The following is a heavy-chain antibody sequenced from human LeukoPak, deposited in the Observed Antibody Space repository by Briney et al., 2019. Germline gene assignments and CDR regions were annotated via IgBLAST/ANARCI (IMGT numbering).Heavy chain of an antibody. D-gene: IGHD6-13*01. V-gene: IGHV3-48*04. CDR1: GFTFSSYS. J-gene: IGHJ6*02. CDR2: ISSSSSTI. CDR3: ARDPYSSSWYAWGSDYYYYYGMDV. Sequence: GGSLRLSCAASGFTFSSYSMNWVRQAPGKGLEWVSYISSSSSTIYYADSVKGRFTISRDNAKNSLYLQMNSLRAEDTAVYYCARDPYSSSWYAWGSDYYYYYGMDVWGQGTTVTVSS.